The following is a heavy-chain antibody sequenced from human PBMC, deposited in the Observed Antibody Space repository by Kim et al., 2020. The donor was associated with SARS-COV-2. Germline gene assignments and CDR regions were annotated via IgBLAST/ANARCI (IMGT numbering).Heavy chain of an antibody. CDR3: AGPPSSGWGGFDY. Sequence: SETLSLTCTVSGGSISSSSYYWVWIRPPPGKGLVWIGSIYYSGSTYYNPALKSRVPISGDTSKNQFSLKLISVTAADTAVYYCAGPPSSGWGGFDYWGQGTLLTVPS. V-gene: IGHV4-39*01. CDR1: GGSISSSSYY. CDR2: IYYSGST. D-gene: IGHD6-19*01. J-gene: IGHJ4*02.